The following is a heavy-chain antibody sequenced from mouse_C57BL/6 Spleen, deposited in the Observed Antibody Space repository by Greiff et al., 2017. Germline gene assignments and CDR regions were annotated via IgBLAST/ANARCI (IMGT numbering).Heavy chain of an antibody. Sequence: VQLQQSGAELVRPGASVTLSCKASGYTFTDYEMHWVKQTPVHGLEWIGAIDPETGGTAYNPKFKGKAILTADKSSSTAYLELRSLTSEDSAVYYYTRGYDGTRCFDVWGTGTTVTVSS. J-gene: IGHJ1*03. CDR1: GYTFTDYE. CDR3: TRGYDGTRCFDV. V-gene: IGHV1-15*01. D-gene: IGHD2-3*01. CDR2: IDPETGGT.